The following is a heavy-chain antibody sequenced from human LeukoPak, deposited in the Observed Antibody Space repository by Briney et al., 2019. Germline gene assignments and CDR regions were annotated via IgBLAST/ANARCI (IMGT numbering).Heavy chain of an antibody. V-gene: IGHV3-23*01. D-gene: IGHD3-10*01. CDR2: ISGSGGST. CDR3: AKDSRLIPYGSGSYYNGY. CDR1: GFTFSSYA. Sequence: GGSLRLSCAASGFTFSSYAMSWVRQAPGKGLEWVSAISGSGGSTYYADSVKGRFTISRDNSKNTLYLQMNSLRAEDTAVYYCAKDSRLIPYGSGSYYNGYWGQGTLVTVSS. J-gene: IGHJ4*02.